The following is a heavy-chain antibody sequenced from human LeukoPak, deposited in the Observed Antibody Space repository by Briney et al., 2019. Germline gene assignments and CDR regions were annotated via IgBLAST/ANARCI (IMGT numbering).Heavy chain of an antibody. Sequence: GGSLRLSCAVSGFTISNYWMSWVRQAPGKGLEWVATIKQDGSAEFYVDSVKGRFTISRDSAKNSLYLQMNSLRDDDTAVYYCARDLFDYWGQGTLVTVS. CDR2: IKQDGSAE. CDR3: ARDLFDY. J-gene: IGHJ4*02. V-gene: IGHV3-7*01. CDR1: GFTISNYW.